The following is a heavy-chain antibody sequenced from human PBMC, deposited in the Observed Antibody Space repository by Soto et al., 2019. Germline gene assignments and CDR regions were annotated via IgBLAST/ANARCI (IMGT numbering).Heavy chain of an antibody. Sequence: SETLSLTCDVFGDSVNSDNYYWTWIRQPPGKDLEWIGNIYFSGSTYYNPSLNSRVTLSIDTSKNHFSLKLTSVTAADTAMYYCARHRAVAGLDYWGQGTLVTVS. CDR3: ARHRAVAGLDY. J-gene: IGHJ4*02. D-gene: IGHD6-19*01. V-gene: IGHV4-39*01. CDR2: IYFSGST. CDR1: GDSVNSDNYY.